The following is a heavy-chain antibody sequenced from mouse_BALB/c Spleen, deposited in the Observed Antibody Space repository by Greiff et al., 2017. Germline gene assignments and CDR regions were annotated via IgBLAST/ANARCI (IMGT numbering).Heavy chain of an antibody. D-gene: IGHD4-1*01. J-gene: IGHJ4*01. V-gene: IGHV14-3*02. CDR3: ARFPGTWAMDY. Sequence: EVQLQQSGAELVKPGASVKLSCTASGFNIKDTYMHWVKQRPEQGLEWIGRIDPANGNTKYDPKFQGKATITADTSSNTAYLQLSSLTSEDTAVYYCARFPGTWAMDYWGQGTSVTVSS. CDR2: IDPANGNT. CDR1: GFNIKDTY.